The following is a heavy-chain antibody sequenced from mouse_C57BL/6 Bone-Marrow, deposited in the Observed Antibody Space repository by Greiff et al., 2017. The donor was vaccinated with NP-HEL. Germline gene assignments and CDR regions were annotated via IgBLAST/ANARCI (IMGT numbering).Heavy chain of an antibody. Sequence: VQLQQPGAELVKPGASVKLSCKASGYTFTSYWMQWVKQRPGQGLEWIGEIDPSDSYTNFNQKFKGKATLTVDTSSSTASMQLSSLTSEDSAVYYCAEGGDAMDYWGQGTSVTVSS. J-gene: IGHJ4*01. V-gene: IGHV1-50*01. CDR2: IDPSDSYT. CDR3: AEGGDAMDY. CDR1: GYTFTSYW.